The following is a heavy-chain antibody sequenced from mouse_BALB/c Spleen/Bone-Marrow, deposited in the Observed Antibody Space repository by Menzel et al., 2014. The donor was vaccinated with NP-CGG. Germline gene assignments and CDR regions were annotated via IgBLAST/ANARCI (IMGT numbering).Heavy chain of an antibody. CDR3: ARDRGTTRAMDY. Sequence: VQRVESGPGLVAPSQSLSITCTVSGFSLTSYGVHWVRQPPGKGLEWLGVIWAGGSTNYNSALMPRLSISKDNSKSQVFLKMNSLQTDDTAMYYCARDRGTTRAMDYWGQGTSVTVSS. CDR1: GFSLTSYG. CDR2: IWAGGST. D-gene: IGHD1-1*01. J-gene: IGHJ4*01. V-gene: IGHV2-9*02.